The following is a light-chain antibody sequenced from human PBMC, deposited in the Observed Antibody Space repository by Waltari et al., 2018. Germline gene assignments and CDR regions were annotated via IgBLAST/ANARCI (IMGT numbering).Light chain of an antibody. V-gene: IGKV3-15*01. CDR2: SAS. Sequence: EIVMTQSPATLSVSPGERATLSCRASQSVGSKVAWYQQKPGQAPRPLIYSASTGATDIPARFSGSGSGTDFTLIISSLQSEDFADYYCQQYYYWPLTFGGGTKVEIK. J-gene: IGKJ4*01. CDR1: QSVGSK. CDR3: QQYYYWPLT.